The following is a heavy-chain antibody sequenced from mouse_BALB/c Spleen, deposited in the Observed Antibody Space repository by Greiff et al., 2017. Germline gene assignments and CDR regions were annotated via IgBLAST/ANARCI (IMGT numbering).Heavy chain of an antibody. J-gene: IGHJ3*01. V-gene: IGHV1S81*02. CDR1: GYTFTSYY. CDR3: TRNYGSSPWFAY. Sequence: QVQLQQSGAELVTPGASVKLSCKASGYTFTSYYMYWVKQRPGQGLEWIGEINPSNGGTNFNEKFKSKATLTVDKSSSTAYMQLSSLTSEDSAVYYCTRNYGSSPWFAYWGQGTLVTVSA. D-gene: IGHD1-1*01. CDR2: INPSNGGT.